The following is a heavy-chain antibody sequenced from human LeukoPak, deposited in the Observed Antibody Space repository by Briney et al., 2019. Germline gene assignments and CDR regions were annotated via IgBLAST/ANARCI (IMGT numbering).Heavy chain of an antibody. CDR1: GGSISSGGYY. D-gene: IGHD2-2*01. CDR2: INHSGST. CDR3: ARGGTIVVVPAAIEEGTFDY. J-gene: IGHJ4*02. V-gene: IGHV4-39*07. Sequence: SETLSLTCTVSGGSISSGGYYWSWIRQPPGKGLEWIGEINHSGSTNYNPSLKSRVTISVDTSKNQFSLKLSSVTAADTAVYYCARGGTIVVVPAAIEEGTFDYWGQGTLVTVSS.